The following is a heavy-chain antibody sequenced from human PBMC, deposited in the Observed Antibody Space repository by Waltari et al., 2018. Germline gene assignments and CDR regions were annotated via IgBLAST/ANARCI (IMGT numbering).Heavy chain of an antibody. CDR2: IWYDGSNK. V-gene: IGHV3-33*01. J-gene: IGHJ3*02. D-gene: IGHD1-26*01. CDR1: GFTFSSYG. Sequence: QVQLVESGGGVVQPGRSLRLSCAASGFTFSSYGMHWVRQAPGKGREWVAVIWYDGSNKYYADSVKGRFTISRDNSKNTLYLQMNSLRAEDTAVYYCARRSGWDDAFDIWGQGTMVTVSS. CDR3: ARRSGWDDAFDI.